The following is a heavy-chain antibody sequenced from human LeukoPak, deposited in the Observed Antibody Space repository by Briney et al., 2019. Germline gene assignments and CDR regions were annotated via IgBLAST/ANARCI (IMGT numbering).Heavy chain of an antibody. Sequence: SVKVSCKASGGTFNNYGINWVRQAPGQGLEWMGGIIPIFDTPYYAQNFQDRFTITADGSTSTAYMELTSLRSEDTAMYYCARVGFTTGFDYWGQGTLVTVSS. CDR1: GGTFNNYG. CDR3: ARVGFTTGFDY. V-gene: IGHV1-69*13. D-gene: IGHD1-1*01. J-gene: IGHJ4*02. CDR2: IIPIFDTP.